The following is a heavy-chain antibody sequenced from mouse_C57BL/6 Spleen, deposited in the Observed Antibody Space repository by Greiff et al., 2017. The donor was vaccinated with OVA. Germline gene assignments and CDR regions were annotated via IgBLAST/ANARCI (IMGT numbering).Heavy chain of an antibody. CDR2: ISYDGSN. D-gene: IGHD2-4*01. V-gene: IGHV3-6*01. CDR3: ARDPIYYDYDEFAY. Sequence: EVQLQESGPGLVKPSQSLSLTCSVTGYSITSGYYWNWIRQFPGNKLEWMGYISYDGSNNYNPSLKNRISITRDTSKNQFFLKLNSVTTEDTATYYCARDPIYYDYDEFAYWGQGTLVTVSA. CDR1: GYSITSGYY. J-gene: IGHJ3*01.